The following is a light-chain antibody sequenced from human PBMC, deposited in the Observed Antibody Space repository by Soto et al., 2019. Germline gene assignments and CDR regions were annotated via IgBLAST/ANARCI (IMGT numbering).Light chain of an antibody. CDR3: QSADSSGTYV. CDR2: KDS. CDR1: ALPKQY. Sequence: SYELTQPPSVSVSPGQTARITCSGDALPKQYAYWYQQKPGQAPVLVIYKDSERTSGIPERFSGSNSGTTVTLTISGDQAEDEADYYCQSADSSGTYVFGTGTKLTVL. J-gene: IGLJ1*01. V-gene: IGLV3-25*03.